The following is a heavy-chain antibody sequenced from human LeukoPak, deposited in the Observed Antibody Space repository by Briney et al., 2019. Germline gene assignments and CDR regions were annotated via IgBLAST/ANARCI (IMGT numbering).Heavy chain of an antibody. Sequence: SETLSLTCAVYGGSFSGYYWSWIRQPPGKGLEWIGEINHSGSTNYNPSLKSRVTISVDTSKNQFSLKLSSVTAADTAVYYCARIPGIYDSSGYYLDYWGQGTLVTVSS. CDR3: ARIPGIYDSSGYYLDY. J-gene: IGHJ4*02. D-gene: IGHD3-22*01. V-gene: IGHV4-34*01. CDR2: INHSGST. CDR1: GGSFSGYY.